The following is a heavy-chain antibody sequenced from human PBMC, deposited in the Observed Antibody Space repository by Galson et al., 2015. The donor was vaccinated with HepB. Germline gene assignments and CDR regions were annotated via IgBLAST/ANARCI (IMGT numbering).Heavy chain of an antibody. CDR1: GFTFSSYA. D-gene: IGHD3-3*01. Sequence: SLRLSCAASGFTFSSYAMSWVRQAPGKGLEWVSAISGSGGSTYYADSVKGRFTISRDNSKNTLYLQMNSLRAEDTAVYYCAKAPMHDFWSGYYNDYWGQGTLVTVSS. CDR2: ISGSGGST. J-gene: IGHJ4*02. CDR3: AKAPMHDFWSGYYNDY. V-gene: IGHV3-23*01.